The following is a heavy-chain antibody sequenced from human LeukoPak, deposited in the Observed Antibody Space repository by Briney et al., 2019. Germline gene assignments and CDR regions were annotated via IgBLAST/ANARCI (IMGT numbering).Heavy chain of an antibody. D-gene: IGHD3-22*01. Sequence: PSETLSLTCAVYGGSFSGYYWSWIRQPPGKGLEWIGEINHSGSTNYNPSLKSRVTISVDTSRNQFSLKLSSVTAADTAVYYCARGSETYYYDSSGSNFDYWGQGTLVTVSS. CDR3: ARGSETYYYDSSGSNFDY. CDR2: INHSGST. J-gene: IGHJ4*02. CDR1: GGSFSGYY. V-gene: IGHV4-34*01.